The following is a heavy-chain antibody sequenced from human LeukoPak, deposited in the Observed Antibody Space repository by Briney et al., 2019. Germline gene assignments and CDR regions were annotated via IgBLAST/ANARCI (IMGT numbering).Heavy chain of an antibody. Sequence: GGSLRLSCAASGFTFHNYAIHWVRQAPGKGLEWVSLTSGVGITTYFADPVKGRFTISRDNSKSSLFLQMKSLRTEDTALYYCARDHVYGGADYWGQGTLVTVS. CDR1: GFTFHNYA. D-gene: IGHD5/OR15-5a*01. J-gene: IGHJ4*02. V-gene: IGHV3-43*02. CDR3: ARDHVYGGADY. CDR2: TSGVGITT.